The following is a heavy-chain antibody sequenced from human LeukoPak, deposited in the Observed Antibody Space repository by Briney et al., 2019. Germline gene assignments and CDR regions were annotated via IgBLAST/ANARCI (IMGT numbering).Heavy chain of an antibody. J-gene: IGHJ4*02. CDR2: IWYDGSNK. CDR1: GFTFSSYG. CDR3: ARDRLERNYYGSGDGIDY. Sequence: GGSLRLSCAASGFTFSSYGMHWVRQAPGKGLEWVAVIWYDGSNKYYADSVKGRFTISRDNSKNTLYLQMNSLRAEDTAVYYCARDRLERNYYGSGDGIDYWGQGTLVTVSS. V-gene: IGHV3-33*01. D-gene: IGHD3-10*01.